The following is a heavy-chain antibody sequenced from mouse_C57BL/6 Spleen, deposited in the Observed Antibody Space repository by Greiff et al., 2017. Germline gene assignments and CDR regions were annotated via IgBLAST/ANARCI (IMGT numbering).Heavy chain of an antibody. CDR1: GFNIKDYY. D-gene: IGHD2-3*01. Sequence: EVQLQQSGAELVRPGASVKLSCTASGFNIKDYYMHWVKQRPEQGLEWIGRIDPEDGDTEYAPKFQGKATMTADTSSNTAYLQLSSLTSEDTAVYYWNTWGDGYYNAMDYWGQGTSVTVSS. CDR2: IDPEDGDT. CDR3: NTWGDGYYNAMDY. J-gene: IGHJ4*01. V-gene: IGHV14-1*01.